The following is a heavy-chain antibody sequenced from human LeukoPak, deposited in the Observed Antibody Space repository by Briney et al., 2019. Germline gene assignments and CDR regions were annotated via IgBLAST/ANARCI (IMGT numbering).Heavy chain of an antibody. CDR1: GFTVSSNY. D-gene: IGHD3-10*01. V-gene: IGHV3-66*02. Sequence: GGSLRLSCAASGFTVSSNYMSWVRQAPGKGLEWVSVIYAGDRTYYAESVKGRFTISRDNSKNTLYLQMNSLRAEDTAVYYCARDLMIRGDILDYWGQGTLVTVSS. CDR2: IYAGDRT. J-gene: IGHJ4*02. CDR3: ARDLMIRGDILDY.